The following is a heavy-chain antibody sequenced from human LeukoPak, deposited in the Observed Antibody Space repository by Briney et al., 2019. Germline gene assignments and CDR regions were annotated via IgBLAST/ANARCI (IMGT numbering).Heavy chain of an antibody. CDR3: ARGPDDILTGDDYYYYYMDV. J-gene: IGHJ6*03. CDR1: GGYFSGYY. CDR2: INHGGST. D-gene: IGHD3-9*01. Sequence: SETLSLTCAVYGGYFSGYYWSWIRQPPGKGLEWIGEINHGGSTNCNPSLKSRVTISVDTSKNQFSLKLRSVTAADTAVYYCARGPDDILTGDDYYYYYMDVWGKGTTVTVSS. V-gene: IGHV4-34*01.